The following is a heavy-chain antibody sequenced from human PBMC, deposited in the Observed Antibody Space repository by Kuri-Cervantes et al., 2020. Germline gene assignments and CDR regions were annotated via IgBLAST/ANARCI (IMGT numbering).Heavy chain of an antibody. D-gene: IGHD2-15*01. J-gene: IGHJ5*02. CDR3: ARDAGGGDNWFDP. CDR2: ISGSGDST. Sequence: GESLKISCAASGFNFSSYVMTWVRQAPGKGLEWVASISGSGDSTDYADSVKGRFTISRDNAKNSLYLQMNSLRAEDTAVYYCARDAGGGDNWFDPWGQGTLVTVSS. CDR1: GFNFSSYV. V-gene: IGHV3-23*01.